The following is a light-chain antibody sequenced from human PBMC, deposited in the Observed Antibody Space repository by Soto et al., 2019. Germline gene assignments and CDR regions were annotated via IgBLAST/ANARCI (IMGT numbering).Light chain of an antibody. J-gene: IGKJ1*01. CDR2: GAS. CDR1: QSVSSN. V-gene: IGKV3-15*01. CDR3: QEYNKWPPWT. Sequence: EIVMTQSPATLSVSPGERATLSCRASQSVSSNLAWYQQKPGQAPRLLIYGASTRATGIPARFSGSGSGTEFTLTIGSLQSEDVGGDYCQEYNKWPPWTFGEGAKGEIK.